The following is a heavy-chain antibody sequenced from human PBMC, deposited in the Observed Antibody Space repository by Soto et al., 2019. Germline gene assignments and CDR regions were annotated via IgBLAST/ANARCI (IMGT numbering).Heavy chain of an antibody. V-gene: IGHV4-31*03. CDR3: ARHVGDYYGSGSRGFPYYFDY. D-gene: IGHD3-10*01. CDR1: GGSVSSGGYY. CDR2: IYYSGST. J-gene: IGHJ4*02. Sequence: PSETLSLTCTVSGGSVSSGGYYWSWIRQHPGKGLEWIGYIYYSGSTYYNPSLKSRVTISVDTSKNQFSLKLSSVTAADTAVYYCARHVGDYYGSGSRGFPYYFDYWGQGTLVTVSS.